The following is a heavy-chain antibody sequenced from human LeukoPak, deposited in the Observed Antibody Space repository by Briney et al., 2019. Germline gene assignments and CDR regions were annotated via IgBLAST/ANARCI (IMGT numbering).Heavy chain of an antibody. D-gene: IGHD2-2*01. J-gene: IGHJ5*02. CDR1: GGSISSHY. Sequence: PSETLSLTCTVSGGSISSHYWSWVRQSPGKGLEWIGYIHYSGSNYYNPSLKSGVTMSVDTSKNQFSLSLTSVTAADTALYYCALGSTGAFGPWGQGTLVTVSS. CDR3: ALGSTGAFGP. CDR2: IHYSGSN. V-gene: IGHV4-59*11.